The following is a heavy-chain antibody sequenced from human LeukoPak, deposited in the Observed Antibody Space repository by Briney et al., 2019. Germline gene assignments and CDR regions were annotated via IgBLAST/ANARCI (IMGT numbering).Heavy chain of an antibody. Sequence: SVKVSCKASGGTFSSHAISWVRQAPGQGLEWMGGINPFFHTPTYAKKFQGRLTITKDESMSTASMDLSSLISDDTAVYCARGRTTGEFDYWGQGTLVTVSS. CDR3: ARGRTTGEFDY. V-gene: IGHV1-69*05. CDR1: GGTFSSHA. J-gene: IGHJ4*02. D-gene: IGHD4-11*01. CDR2: INPFFHTP.